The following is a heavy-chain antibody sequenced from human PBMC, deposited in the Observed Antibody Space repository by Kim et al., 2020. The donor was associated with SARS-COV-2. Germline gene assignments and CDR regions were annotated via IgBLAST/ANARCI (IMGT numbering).Heavy chain of an antibody. V-gene: IGHV3-21*01. CDR1: GFTFSSYS. D-gene: IGHD3-3*01. CDR3: ARDLSNDFWSGYYNGHYYXYGMDV. J-gene: IGHJ6*04. Sequence: GGSLRLSCAASGFTFSSYSMNWVRQAPGKGLEWVSSISSSSSYIYYADSVKGRFXISRDNAKNSLYLQMNSLRAEDTAVYYCARDLSNDFWSGYYNGHYYXYGMDVWGXXTTXTVSS. CDR2: ISSSSSYI.